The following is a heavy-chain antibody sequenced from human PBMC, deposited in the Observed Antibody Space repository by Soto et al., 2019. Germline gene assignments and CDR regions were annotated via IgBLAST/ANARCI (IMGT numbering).Heavy chain of an antibody. V-gene: IGHV4-31*03. CDR2: IYYSGST. CDR1: SGSISSNIYY. J-gene: IGHJ4*02. Sequence: SETLSLTCTVSSGSISSNIYYWGWIRQHPGKGLEWIGYIYYSGSTYYTPSLKNRVTISVDTSKNQFSLKLSSVTAADTAVYYCARGITMVRGVIFSPYFDYWGQGTLVTVSS. CDR3: ARGITMVRGVIFSPYFDY. D-gene: IGHD3-10*01.